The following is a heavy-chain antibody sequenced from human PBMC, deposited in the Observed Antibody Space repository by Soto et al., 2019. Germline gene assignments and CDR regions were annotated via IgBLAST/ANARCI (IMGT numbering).Heavy chain of an antibody. V-gene: IGHV4-59*08. J-gene: IGHJ3*02. Sequence: SETLSLTCTVSGGSISSYYWSWIRQPPGKGLEWIGYIYYSGSTNYNPSLKSRVTISVDTSKNQFSLSLSSVTAADTAVYYCARRRDYCSGGSCYSPNDAFDIWGQGTMVTVSS. CDR3: ARRRDYCSGGSCYSPNDAFDI. CDR1: GGSISSYY. D-gene: IGHD2-15*01. CDR2: IYYSGST.